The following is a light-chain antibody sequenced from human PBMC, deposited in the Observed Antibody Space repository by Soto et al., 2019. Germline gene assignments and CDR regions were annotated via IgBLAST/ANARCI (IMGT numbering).Light chain of an antibody. J-gene: IGKJ2*01. CDR1: QSILYRSNNKNY. CDR3: QQYYSTPPYT. Sequence: DIVMTQSPDSLAVSLGERATINCKSSQSILYRSNNKNYLAWYRQKPGQPPKLLIYWASIRESGVPDRISGSGSVTDFTLTISSLQAEDVGVYYWQQYYSTPPYTFGQGTKLEIK. CDR2: WAS. V-gene: IGKV4-1*01.